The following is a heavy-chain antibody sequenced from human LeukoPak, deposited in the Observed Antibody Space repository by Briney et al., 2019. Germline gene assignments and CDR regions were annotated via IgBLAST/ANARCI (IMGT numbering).Heavy chain of an antibody. V-gene: IGHV4-4*07. CDR1: GGSISSYY. D-gene: IGHD6-13*01. Sequence: SETLSLTCTVSGGSISSYYWSWIRQPAGKGLEWIGRIYTTGITDYNPSLKSRVTMSVHTSKNQFSLKLNSVTAADTAVYYCARDKSSSPYNWFDPWGQGTLVTVSS. CDR3: ARDKSSSPYNWFDP. CDR2: IYTTGIT. J-gene: IGHJ5*02.